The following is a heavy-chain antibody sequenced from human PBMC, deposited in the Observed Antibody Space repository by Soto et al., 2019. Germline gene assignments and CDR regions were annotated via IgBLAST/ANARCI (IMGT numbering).Heavy chain of an antibody. D-gene: IGHD6-19*01. Sequence: GASVKVACNASGFTCTGYYMHWVRQAPGQGLEWMGWINPNSGGTNYAQKFQGWVTMTRDTSISTAYMELSRLRSDDTAVYYCARGIAVAGPTEQNSFDPWGQGTLVTVSS. CDR2: INPNSGGT. V-gene: IGHV1-2*04. CDR1: GFTCTGYY. J-gene: IGHJ5*02. CDR3: ARGIAVAGPTEQNSFDP.